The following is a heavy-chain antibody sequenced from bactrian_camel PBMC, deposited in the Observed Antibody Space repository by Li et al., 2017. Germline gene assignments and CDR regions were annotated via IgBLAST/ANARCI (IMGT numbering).Heavy chain of an antibody. Sequence: HVQLVESGGGSVQAGGSLRLSCAVSGYIGSNYVLGWFRQLPGKQREGVAAIASGGSTTYADSVKGRFTIDRDNPKKTLYLQANNLKPEDTAMYYCAAEGLAPYPAAGVQCGKKPGEYTYWGQGTQVTVS. CDR3: AAEGLAPYPAAGVQCGKKPGEYTY. CDR2: IASGGST. J-gene: IGHJ4*01. V-gene: IGHV3S53*01. CDR1: GYIGSNYV. D-gene: IGHD1*01.